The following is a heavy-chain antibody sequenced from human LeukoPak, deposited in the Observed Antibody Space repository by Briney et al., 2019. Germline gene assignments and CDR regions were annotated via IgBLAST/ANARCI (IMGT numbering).Heavy chain of an antibody. CDR3: ARFSATGSPHYYYYMDV. CDR2: MNPNSGNT. J-gene: IGHJ6*03. D-gene: IGHD1-26*01. V-gene: IGHV1-8*01. Sequence: ASVKVSCKASGYTFTSYDINWVRQATGQGLVWMGWMNPNSGNTGYAQKFQGRVTMTRNTSISTAYMELSSLRSEDTAVYYCARFSATGSPHYYYYMDVWGKGTTVTVSS. CDR1: GYTFTSYD.